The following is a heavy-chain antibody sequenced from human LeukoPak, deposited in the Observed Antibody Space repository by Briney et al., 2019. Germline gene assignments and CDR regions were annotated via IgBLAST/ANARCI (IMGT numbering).Heavy chain of an antibody. CDR2: TSAYNGNT. CDR1: GYSFTSYG. J-gene: IGHJ6*03. V-gene: IGHV1-18*01. CDR3: ARGPIIDIAIVPAADEYYYMDV. D-gene: IGHD2-2*01. Sequence: ASVKVSCKASGYSFTSYGISWVRQAPGQGLEWMGWTSAYNGNTNYAQKLQGRVTMTTDTSTSTAYMELRSLRSDDTAVYYCARGPIIDIAIVPAADEYYYMDVWGKGTTVTVSS.